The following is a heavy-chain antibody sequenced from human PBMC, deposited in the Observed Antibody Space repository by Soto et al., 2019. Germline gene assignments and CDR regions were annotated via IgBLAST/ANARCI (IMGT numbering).Heavy chain of an antibody. Sequence: QVQLVQSGAEVKKPGASVTVSCKASGYRFSDYYLHWVRQAPGQGPEWMGWMNPKSGDTKYAQKFKGRVTMTRDTSVRTAFMELNWLKSDDTAVYYCARESGGATATLDYYYFYMDVWGIGTTVTVFS. V-gene: IGHV1-2*02. J-gene: IGHJ6*03. CDR1: GYRFSDYY. CDR2: MNPKSGDT. CDR3: ARESGGATATLDYYYFYMDV. D-gene: IGHD5-12*01.